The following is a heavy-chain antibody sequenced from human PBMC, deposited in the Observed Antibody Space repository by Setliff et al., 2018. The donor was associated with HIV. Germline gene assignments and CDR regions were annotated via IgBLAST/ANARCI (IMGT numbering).Heavy chain of an antibody. CDR2: IYHSGST. V-gene: IGHV4-38-2*01. D-gene: IGHD2-2*01. CDR3: ARQKKSSSWSPNDY. CDR1: GYSISSGYY. Sequence: SETLSLTCAVSGYSISSGYYWGWIRQPPGKGLEWIGSIYHSGSTYYDPSLKSRVTISVYTSKKQFSLKLNSVAAADTAIYYCARQKKSSSWSPNDYWGQGTLVTVSS. J-gene: IGHJ4*02.